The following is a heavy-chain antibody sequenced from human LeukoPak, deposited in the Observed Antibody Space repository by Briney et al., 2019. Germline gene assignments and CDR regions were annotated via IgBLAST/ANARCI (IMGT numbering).Heavy chain of an antibody. V-gene: IGHV5-51*01. Sequence: PGESLKISCKASGYTFTHQWIGWVRQMSGSGLEWMGIIYPRDSDTIYSPSFQGHVTISADTPINAAYLEWSSLEASDTAIYYCARHSDVIGAIWGQGTLVTVSS. CDR3: ARHSDVIGAI. CDR1: GYTFTHQW. CDR2: IYPRDSDT. D-gene: IGHD3-10*01. J-gene: IGHJ4*02.